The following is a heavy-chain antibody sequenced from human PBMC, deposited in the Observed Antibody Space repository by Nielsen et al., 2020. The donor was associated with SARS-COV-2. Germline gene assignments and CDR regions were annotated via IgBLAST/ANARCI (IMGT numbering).Heavy chain of an antibody. J-gene: IGHJ3*02. V-gene: IGHV3-23*01. CDR3: ATYYYDSSGSSGAFDI. CDR2: ISGSGGST. CDR1: GFTFSSYA. Sequence: GGSLRLSCIVSGFTFSSYAMSWVRQAPGKGLEWVSAISGSGGSTYYADSVKGRFTISRDNSKNTLYLQMNSLRAEDTAVYYCATYYYDSSGSSGAFDIWGQGTMVTVSS. D-gene: IGHD3-22*01.